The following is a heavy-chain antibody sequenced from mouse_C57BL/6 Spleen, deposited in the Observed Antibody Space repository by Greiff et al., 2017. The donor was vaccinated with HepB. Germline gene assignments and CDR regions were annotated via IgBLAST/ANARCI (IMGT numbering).Heavy chain of an antibody. V-gene: IGHV1-85*01. CDR1: GYTFTSYD. D-gene: IGHD2-5*01. Sequence: QVQLQQSGPELVKPGASVKLSCKASGYTFTSYDINWVKQRPGQGLEWIGWIYPRYGSTKYNEKFKGKATLTVDTSSSTAYMELHSLTSDDSAVYFCARYYYSNFYAMDYWGQGTSVTVSS. CDR2: IYPRYGST. CDR3: ARYYYSNFYAMDY. J-gene: IGHJ4*01.